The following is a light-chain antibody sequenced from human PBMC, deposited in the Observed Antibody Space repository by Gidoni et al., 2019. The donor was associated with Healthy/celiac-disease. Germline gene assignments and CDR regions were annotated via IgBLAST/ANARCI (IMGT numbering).Light chain of an antibody. Sequence: EMVLTQSPATLSLSPGERATLSCRASQSVSSYLAWYQQKPGQAPRLLIYDASNRATGIPARFSGSGSVTDFTLTISSLEPEDFAVYFCQQRSNWPPLTFGGXTKVEIK. J-gene: IGKJ4*01. CDR1: QSVSSY. V-gene: IGKV3-11*01. CDR3: QQRSNWPPLT. CDR2: DAS.